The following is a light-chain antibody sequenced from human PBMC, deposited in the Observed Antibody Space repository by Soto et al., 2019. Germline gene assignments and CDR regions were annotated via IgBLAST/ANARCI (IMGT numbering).Light chain of an antibody. V-gene: IGKV3-11*01. J-gene: IGKJ4*01. Sequence: EILSTQSPANLSLSPAERATLSCRASQSVSSYLAWYQQKPGQAPRLLIYDASNSATGIPARFSGSGSGTDFTFSFSCLESEHFTVYYCQPRSNWPVLTFGGAPK. CDR1: QSVSSY. CDR3: QPRSNWPVLT. CDR2: DAS.